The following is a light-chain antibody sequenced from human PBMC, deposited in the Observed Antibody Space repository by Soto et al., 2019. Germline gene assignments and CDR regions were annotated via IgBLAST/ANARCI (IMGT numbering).Light chain of an antibody. CDR1: SSDVGGYNY. Sequence: QSALTQPRSVSGSPGQSVTISCTGTSSDVGGYNYVSWYQQHPGKAPKLMIYDVSKRPSGVPDRFSGSKSGNPASLTISGLQAEGEADYYCCSYAGSYYVFGTRTKLTVL. V-gene: IGLV2-11*01. CDR3: CSYAGSYYV. CDR2: DVS. J-gene: IGLJ1*01.